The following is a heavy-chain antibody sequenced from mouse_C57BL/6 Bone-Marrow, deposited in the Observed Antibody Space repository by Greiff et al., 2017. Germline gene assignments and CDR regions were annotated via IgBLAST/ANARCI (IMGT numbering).Heavy chain of an antibody. J-gene: IGHJ3*01. Sequence: QVQLQQPGAELVKPGASVKLSCKASGYTFTSYWMHWVKQRPGQGLEWIGMIHPNSGSTNYNEKFKSKATLTVDKSSSTAYMQLSSLTSEDSEVYYCANLPIYYAHEALDYWGQGTLVTVSA. CDR3: ANLPIYYAHEALDY. V-gene: IGHV1-64*01. CDR2: IHPNSGST. CDR1: GYTFTSYW. D-gene: IGHD2-1*01.